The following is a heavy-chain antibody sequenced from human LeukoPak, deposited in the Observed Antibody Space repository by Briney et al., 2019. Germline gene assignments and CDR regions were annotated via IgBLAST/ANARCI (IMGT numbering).Heavy chain of an antibody. CDR3: ARDGSCFDF. V-gene: IGHV3-7*01. CDR1: GFTFSEYW. CDR2: IKGDGTKM. J-gene: IGHJ4*02. D-gene: IGHD6-19*01. Sequence: PGGSLRLSRGASGFTFSEYWMTWVRQAPGRGPEWVANIKGDGTKMYYVDSVKGRFTISRDNDKNSLYLQMNNLRVEDTAVYRCARDGSCFDFWGQGALVTVSS.